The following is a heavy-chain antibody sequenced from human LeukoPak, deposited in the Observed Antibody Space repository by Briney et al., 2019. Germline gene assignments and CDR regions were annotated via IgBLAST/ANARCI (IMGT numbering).Heavy chain of an antibody. CDR3: AKGAVMTSAGYYFDY. Sequence: GGSLRLSCAASGFTFSSYTMSWVRQAPGKGLEWVSTITTSDGNTYYADSVKGRFTVSRDNSKNTLYLQMNSLRAEDTAVYYCAKGAVMTSAGYYFDYWGQGTLVTVSS. CDR2: ITTSDGNT. CDR1: GFTFSSYT. V-gene: IGHV3-23*01. J-gene: IGHJ4*02. D-gene: IGHD3-22*01.